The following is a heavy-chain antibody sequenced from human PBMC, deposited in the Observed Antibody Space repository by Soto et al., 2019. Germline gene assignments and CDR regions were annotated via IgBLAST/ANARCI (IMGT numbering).Heavy chain of an antibody. CDR1: GGSISSSSYY. V-gene: IGHV4-39*01. CDR3: ARHLNEYSSGWYWGDPGYHYYMDV. CDR2: IYNSGST. D-gene: IGHD6-19*01. J-gene: IGHJ6*03. Sequence: SETLSLTCTVSGGSISSSSYYWGWIRQPPGKGQEWIGSIYNSGSTYYNPSLKSRVTISVDTSKNLFSLKLSSVTAADTAVYYCARHLNEYSSGWYWGDPGYHYYMDVWGKGTTVT.